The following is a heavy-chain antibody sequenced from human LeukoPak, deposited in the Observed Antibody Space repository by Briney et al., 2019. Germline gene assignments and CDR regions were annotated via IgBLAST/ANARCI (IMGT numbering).Heavy chain of an antibody. J-gene: IGHJ3*02. CDR2: IYSGGST. CDR1: GFTVSSNY. CDR3: ARGLTGTDAFDI. Sequence: QAGGSLRLSCAASGFTVSSNYMSWVRQAPGKGLEWVSVIYSGGSTYYADSVKGRFTISRDNSKNTLYLQMNSLRAEDTAVYYYARGLTGTDAFDIWGQGTMVTVSS. D-gene: IGHD7-27*01. V-gene: IGHV3-66*01.